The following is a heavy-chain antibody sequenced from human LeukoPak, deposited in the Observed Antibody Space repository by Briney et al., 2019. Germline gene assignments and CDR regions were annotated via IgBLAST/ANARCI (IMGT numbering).Heavy chain of an antibody. CDR1: GFTFSSYA. V-gene: IGHV3-30-3*01. Sequence: PGGSLRLSCAASGFTFSSYAMHWVRQAPGKGLEWVAVISYDGSNKYYADSVKGRFTISRDNSKNTLYLQMNSLRAEDTAVYYCARDACSGGSCYLHDAFDIWGQGTMVTVSS. CDR2: ISYDGSNK. CDR3: ARDACSGGSCYLHDAFDI. J-gene: IGHJ3*02. D-gene: IGHD2-15*01.